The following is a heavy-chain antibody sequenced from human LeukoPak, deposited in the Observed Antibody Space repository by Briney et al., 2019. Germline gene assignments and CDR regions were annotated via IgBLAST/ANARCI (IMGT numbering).Heavy chain of an antibody. J-gene: IGHJ4*02. CDR3: ARSSSQGFDYFDY. CDR1: SFSFSDFW. D-gene: IGHD3-10*01. CDR2: IKRFGSEK. V-gene: IGHV3-7*01. Sequence: GGSLRLSCVASSFSFSDFWMSWVRQRPGKELEWVATIKRFGSEKTYLDSVKGRFTIPRDDSKSSLSLQMNNLGADDSGLYYCARSSSQGFDYFDYWGQGALVTVSS.